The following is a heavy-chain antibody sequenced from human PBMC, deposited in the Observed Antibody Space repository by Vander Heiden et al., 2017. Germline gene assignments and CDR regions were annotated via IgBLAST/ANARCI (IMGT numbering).Heavy chain of an antibody. Sequence: QVQLVESGGGVVQPGRSLRLSCAASGFTFSSYAMHWVRQAPGKGLEWVAVISYDGSNKYYADSVKGRFTISRDNSKNTLYLQMNSLRAEDTAVYYCARDSVDTRFYGMDVWGQGTTVTVSS. CDR2: ISYDGSNK. CDR3: ARDSVDTRFYGMDV. D-gene: IGHD5-18*01. J-gene: IGHJ6*02. V-gene: IGHV3-30*01. CDR1: GFTFSSYA.